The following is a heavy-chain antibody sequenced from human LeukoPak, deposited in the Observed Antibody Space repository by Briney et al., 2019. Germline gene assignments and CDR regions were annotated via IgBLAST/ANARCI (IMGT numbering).Heavy chain of an antibody. D-gene: IGHD5-24*01. CDR1: GGSISSSTYF. CDR2: IYYSGST. J-gene: IGHJ5*02. Sequence: SETLSLTCTVSGGSISSSTYFWGWIRQPPGKGLEWTGTIYYSGSTYYNPSLKSRVTISVDSSKNQFSLRLSSVTAADTAVYYCARESLTWLQSRTSWFDPWGQGTLVTVSS. CDR3: ARESLTWLQSRTSWFDP. V-gene: IGHV4-39*07.